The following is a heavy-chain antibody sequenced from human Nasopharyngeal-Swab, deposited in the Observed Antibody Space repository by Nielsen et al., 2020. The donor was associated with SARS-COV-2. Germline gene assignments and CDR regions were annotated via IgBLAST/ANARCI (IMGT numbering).Heavy chain of an antibody. V-gene: IGHV4-31*02. J-gene: IGHJ6*03. CDR3: ARVFWGYCSSTSCSNYYYYYYMDV. CDR2: IYYSGST. D-gene: IGHD2-2*01. Sequence: WIRQPPGKGLEWIGYIYYSGSTYYNPSLKSRVTISVDTSKNQFSLKLSSVTAADTAVYYCARVFWGYCSSTSCSNYYYYYYMDVWGKGTTVTVSS.